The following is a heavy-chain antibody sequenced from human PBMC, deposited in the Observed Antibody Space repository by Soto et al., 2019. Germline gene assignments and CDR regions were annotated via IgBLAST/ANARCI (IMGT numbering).Heavy chain of an antibody. D-gene: IGHD3-22*01. CDR3: ASDSGYTNWFFDL. CDR2: IYYSGST. Sequence: PSETLSLTCTVSGGSISSYYWSWIRQPPGKGLEWIGYIYYSGSTNYNPSLKSRVTISLDTSKNQFSLKLSSVTAADMAVYYCASDSGYTNWFFDLWGRGTLVTVSS. V-gene: IGHV4-59*01. J-gene: IGHJ2*01. CDR1: GGSISSYY.